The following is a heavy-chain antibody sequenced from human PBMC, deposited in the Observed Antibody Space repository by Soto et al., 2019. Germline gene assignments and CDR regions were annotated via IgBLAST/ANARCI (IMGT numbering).Heavy chain of an antibody. CDR1: GYSFTSYW. J-gene: IGHJ6*02. CDR3: ARNYYDSSGYYYGYYYYYGMDV. Sequence: GESLKISCKGSGYSFTSYWIGCVRQMPGKGLEWMGFIYPGDSDTRYSPSFQGQVTISADKSISTAYLQWSSLKASDTAMYYCARNYYDSSGYYYGYYYYYGMDVWGQGTTVTVSS. D-gene: IGHD3-22*01. V-gene: IGHV5-51*01. CDR2: IYPGDSDT.